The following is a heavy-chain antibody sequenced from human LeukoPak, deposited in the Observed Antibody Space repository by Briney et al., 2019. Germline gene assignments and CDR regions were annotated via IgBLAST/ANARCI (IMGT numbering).Heavy chain of an antibody. V-gene: IGHV3-15*01. CDR2: IKSEGEGEKT. CDR1: GFTIGTAW. CDR3: IAHFPYFYGFDV. J-gene: IGHJ6*04. Sequence: GGSLRLSCVSSGFTIGTAWMSWVRQAPGKGLEWLGHIKSEGEGEKTDYAAHAKGRFAISRDDSKNMVYLQMSSLKIDDTAIYYCIAHFPYFYGFDVWGKGTTVTVSS. D-gene: IGHD3-3*02.